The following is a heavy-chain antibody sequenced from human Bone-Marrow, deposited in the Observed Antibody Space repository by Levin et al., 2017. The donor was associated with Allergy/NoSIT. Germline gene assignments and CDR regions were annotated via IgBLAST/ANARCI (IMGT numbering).Heavy chain of an antibody. D-gene: IGHD2-15*01. V-gene: IGHV3-30*14. CDR3: GRDERKYCKGGTCSSTVDY. CDR2: ISSDGVNK. CDR1: GFMFSTYS. Sequence: GESLKISCAASGFMFSTYSMHWVRQAPGKGLEWVAIISSDGVNKYYAESAKGRFTISRDDSKNTLYLQMNSLRPEDTAVYYCGRDERKYCKGGTCSSTVDYWGQGTLVTVSS. J-gene: IGHJ4*02.